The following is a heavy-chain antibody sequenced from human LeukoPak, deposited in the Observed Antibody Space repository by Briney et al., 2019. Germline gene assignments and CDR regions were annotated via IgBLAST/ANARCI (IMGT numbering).Heavy chain of an antibody. CDR3: ARERDGRFFDY. CDR2: INQEGSEK. J-gene: IGHJ4*02. D-gene: IGHD5-24*01. CDR1: GLTFRSYW. Sequence: PGGSLRLSCAVSGLTFRSYWMSWVRQAPGKGLEWVANINQEGSEKYFVDSAKGRFTISRDNAKNSLHLQMNTLRAEDTAVYYCARERDGRFFDYWGQGTLVTVSS. V-gene: IGHV3-7*01.